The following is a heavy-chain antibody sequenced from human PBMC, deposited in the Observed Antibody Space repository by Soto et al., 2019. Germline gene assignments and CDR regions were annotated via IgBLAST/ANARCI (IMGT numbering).Heavy chain of an antibody. CDR2: ISSSGSTI. Sequence: EVQLVESGGGLVQPGGSLRLSCAASGFTFSSYEMNWVRQAPGKGLEWVSYISSSGSTIYYADSVKGRFTISRDNAKNSLYLQMNSLRAEDTAVYYCARVGLRFLESGGMDVWGQGTTVTVSS. V-gene: IGHV3-48*03. CDR1: GFTFSSYE. CDR3: ARVGLRFLESGGMDV. D-gene: IGHD3-3*01. J-gene: IGHJ6*02.